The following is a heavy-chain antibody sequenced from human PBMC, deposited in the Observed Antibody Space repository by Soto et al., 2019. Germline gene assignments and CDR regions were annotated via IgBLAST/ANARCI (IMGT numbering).Heavy chain of an antibody. J-gene: IGHJ5*02. CDR2: IYYSGST. D-gene: IGHD3-16*01. Sequence: QLQLQESGPGLVKPSETLSLTCTVSGGSISSSSYYWGWIRQPPGKGLEWIGSIYYSGSTYYNPSLKSRVTISVDTSKNQFSLKLSSVTAADTAVYYCARQSTGGDWFDPWGQGTLVTVSS. V-gene: IGHV4-39*01. CDR1: GGSISSSSYY. CDR3: ARQSTGGDWFDP.